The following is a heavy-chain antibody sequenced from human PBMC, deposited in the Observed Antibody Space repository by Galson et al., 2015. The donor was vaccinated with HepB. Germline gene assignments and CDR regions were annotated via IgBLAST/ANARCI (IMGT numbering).Heavy chain of an antibody. J-gene: IGHJ3*02. CDR3: ASKTAMYDAFDI. CDR2: IYHSGST. CDR1: GGSISSYY. V-gene: IGHV4-59*12. D-gene: IGHD2-21*02. Sequence: ETLSLTCTVSGGSISSYYWSWIRQPPGKGLEWIGEIYHSGSTNYNPSLKSRVTISVDKSKNQFSLKLSSVTAADTAVYYCASKTAMYDAFDIWGQGTMVTVSS.